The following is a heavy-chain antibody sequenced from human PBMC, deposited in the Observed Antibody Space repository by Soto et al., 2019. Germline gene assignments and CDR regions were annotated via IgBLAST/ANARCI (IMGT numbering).Heavy chain of an antibody. CDR3: ARSLGENYDILTGPKRKYYFDY. Sequence: ASVKVSCKVSGYTFNNYFLHWVRQAPGQGLEWMGIINPGGGSTTYAQKFQGRVTMTTDTSTSTAYMELRSLRSDDTAVYYCARSLGENYDILTGPKRKYYFDYWGQGTLVTVSS. V-gene: IGHV1-46*02. CDR2: INPGGGST. J-gene: IGHJ4*02. CDR1: GYTFNNYF. D-gene: IGHD3-9*01.